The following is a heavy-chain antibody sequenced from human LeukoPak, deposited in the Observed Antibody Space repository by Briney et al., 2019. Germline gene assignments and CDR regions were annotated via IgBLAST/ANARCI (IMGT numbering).Heavy chain of an antibody. CDR3: ARGSTIGTTDRNWFAP. J-gene: IGHJ5*02. V-gene: IGHV1-46*01. CDR2: INPSVGST. D-gene: IGHD4/OR15-4a*01. Sequence: ASVKVSCKASGHTFTSYYMHWVRQAPGQGLEWMGIINPSVGSTSYAQKFQGRVTMTRDMSPSTVYMELSSLRSEDTAVYYCARGSTIGTTDRNWFAPWGQGTLVTVSS. CDR1: GHTFTSYY.